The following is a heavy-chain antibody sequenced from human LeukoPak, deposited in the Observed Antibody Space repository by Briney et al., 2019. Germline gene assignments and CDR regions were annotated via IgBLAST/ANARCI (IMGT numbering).Heavy chain of an antibody. D-gene: IGHD2-2*01. CDR1: GFTFSDYY. CDR2: ISTSSTYT. Sequence: PGGSLRLSCAASGFTFSDYYMNWIRLAPGKGLEWVSSISTSSTYTNYADSVGGRFTISRDNANNSLYLQMNSLRAEDTAVYYCARAQVVPAATYYYYYGMDVWGKGTTVTVSS. J-gene: IGHJ6*04. V-gene: IGHV3-11*06. CDR3: ARAQVVPAATYYYYYGMDV.